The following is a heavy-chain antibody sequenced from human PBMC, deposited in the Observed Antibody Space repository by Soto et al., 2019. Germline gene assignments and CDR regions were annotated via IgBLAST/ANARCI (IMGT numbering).Heavy chain of an antibody. D-gene: IGHD1-26*01. Sequence: EVQLVESGGGLVQPGGSLRLSCAASGCTFSNYWMHWVRQAPGKGLVWVSRINPDGTTITYADSVKGRVTISRANAQNTLYLQMNSRSAEDTAVYYCARVAVGAYWFDPWGQGTLVTVPS. V-gene: IGHV3-74*01. CDR3: ARVAVGAYWFDP. J-gene: IGHJ5*02. CDR2: INPDGTTI. CDR1: GCTFSNYW.